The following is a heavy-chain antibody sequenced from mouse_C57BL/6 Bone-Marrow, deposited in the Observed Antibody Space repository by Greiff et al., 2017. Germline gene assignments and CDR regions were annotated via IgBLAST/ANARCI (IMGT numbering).Heavy chain of an antibody. V-gene: IGHV14-4*01. CDR2: IDPENGDT. D-gene: IGHD4-1*01. J-gene: IGHJ3*01. CDR1: GFNIKDDY. Sequence: VQLQQSGAELVRPGASVKLSCTASGFNIKDDYMHWVKQRPDQGLEWIGWIDPENGDTEYASKFQGKATITADTSSNTAYLQLSSLTSEDTAVYYCTTDWDWFAYWGQGTLVTVSA. CDR3: TTDWDWFAY.